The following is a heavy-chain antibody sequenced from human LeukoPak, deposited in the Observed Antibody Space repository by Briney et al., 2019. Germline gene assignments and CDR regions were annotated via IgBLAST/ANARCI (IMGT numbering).Heavy chain of an antibody. Sequence: PSETLSLTCTVSGGSISSGSYYWSWLRQPAGKGLGWIVRIYTSGSTNYNPSLKSRVTISVDTSKNQFSLKLSSVTAADTAVYYCARTYSSSSGALYYYYYMDVWGKGTTVTVSS. D-gene: IGHD6-6*01. CDR1: GGSISSGSYY. V-gene: IGHV4-61*02. CDR2: IYTSGST. J-gene: IGHJ6*03. CDR3: ARTYSSSSGALYYYYYMDV.